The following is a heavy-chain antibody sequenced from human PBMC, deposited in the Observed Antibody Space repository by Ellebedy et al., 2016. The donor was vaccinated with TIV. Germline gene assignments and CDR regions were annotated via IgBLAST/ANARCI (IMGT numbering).Heavy chain of an antibody. CDR1: GYTFTSYG. CDR2: SSAYNGNT. Sequence: AASVKVSCKTSGYTFTSYGISWVRQAPGPGLEWLGWSSAYNGNTNDAQMLQGRVTMTTDTFTSTAYMELRSLRSDDTAVYYCARYCNSTTCSNWFDPWGQGTLVTVSS. D-gene: IGHD2-2*01. V-gene: IGHV1-18*04. CDR3: ARYCNSTTCSNWFDP. J-gene: IGHJ5*02.